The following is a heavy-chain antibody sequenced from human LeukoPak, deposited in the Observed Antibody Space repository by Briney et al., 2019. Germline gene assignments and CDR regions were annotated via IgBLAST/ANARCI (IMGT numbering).Heavy chain of an antibody. J-gene: IGHJ4*02. V-gene: IGHV4-34*01. CDR1: GGSISGYY. D-gene: IGHD6-19*01. CDR2: INHSGST. CDR3: ARAGNMGSGWYRDY. Sequence: SETLSLTCVVYGGSISGYYWSWIRQPPGKGVEWIGEINHSGSTNYNPSLKSRVTISVDTSKNQFSLKLSSVTAADTAVYYCARAGNMGSGWYRDYWGQGTLVTVSS.